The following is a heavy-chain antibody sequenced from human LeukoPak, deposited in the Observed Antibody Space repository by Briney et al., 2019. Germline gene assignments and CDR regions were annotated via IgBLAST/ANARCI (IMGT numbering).Heavy chain of an antibody. Sequence: SETLSLTCTVSGGSINSRSSYWGWVRQSPRKGLEWIGSVYYNGPTYYNPSLMSRITISRDTSKNQFSLKSTSVTAADTAVYYCTRVAERETGGRLFDYWGQGTLVTVSS. CDR2: VYYNGPT. CDR3: TRVAERETGGRLFDY. V-gene: IGHV4-39*07. J-gene: IGHJ4*02. CDR1: GGSINSRSSY. D-gene: IGHD2-21*01.